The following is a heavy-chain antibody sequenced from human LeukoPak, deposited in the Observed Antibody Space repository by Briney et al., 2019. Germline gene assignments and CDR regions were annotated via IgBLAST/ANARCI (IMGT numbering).Heavy chain of an antibody. V-gene: IGHV1-18*01. CDR1: GYSFSRYG. CDR3: ARDLDYYDSSGSGWFDP. D-gene: IGHD3-22*01. J-gene: IGHJ5*02. CDR2: ISTYNGNT. Sequence: ASVKVSFTGSGYSFSRYGISWVRLPHGQGLEWMGLISTYNGNTNYAQKFQGRVTMTSDTSTNTAYMELRSLRSDDTAVYYCARDLDYYDSSGSGWFDPWGQGTLVTVSS.